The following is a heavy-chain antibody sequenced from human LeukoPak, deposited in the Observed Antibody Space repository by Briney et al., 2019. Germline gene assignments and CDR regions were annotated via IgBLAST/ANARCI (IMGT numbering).Heavy chain of an antibody. V-gene: IGHV3-21*01. CDR3: ARAQDHELGKFDY. CDR2: ISSSSSYI. J-gene: IGHJ4*02. CDR1: GFTFSSYS. Sequence: GGSLRLSCAASGFTFSSYSMNWVRQAPGKGLEWVSSISSSSSYIYYADSVKGRFTISRDNAKNSLYLQMNSLRAEDTAVYYCARAQDHELGKFDYWGQGTLVTVSS. D-gene: IGHD7-27*01.